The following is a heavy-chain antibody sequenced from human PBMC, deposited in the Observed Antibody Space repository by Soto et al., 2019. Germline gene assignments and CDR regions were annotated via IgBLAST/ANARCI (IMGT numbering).Heavy chain of an antibody. CDR3: ARDPLGYCTNGVCANFDY. D-gene: IGHD2-8*01. Sequence: PGGSLRLSCAASGFTFSSYGMHWVRQAPGKGLEWVAVIWYDGSNKHYADSVKGRFTISRDNSKNTLYLQMNSLRAEDTAVYYCARDPLGYCTNGVCANFDYWGQGTLVTVSS. V-gene: IGHV3-33*01. CDR2: IWYDGSNK. CDR1: GFTFSSYG. J-gene: IGHJ4*02.